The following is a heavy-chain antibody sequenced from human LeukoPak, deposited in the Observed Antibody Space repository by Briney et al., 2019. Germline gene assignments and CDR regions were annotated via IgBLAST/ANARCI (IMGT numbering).Heavy chain of an antibody. Sequence: KPSETLSLTCAVYGGSLSGYYWSWIRQPPGKGLEWIGEINHSGSTNYNPSLKSRVTISVDTSKNQFSLKLSSVTAADTAVYYCARGVGNDYGDFDYWGQGTLVTVSS. V-gene: IGHV4-34*01. CDR1: GGSLSGYY. CDR3: ARGVGNDYGDFDY. CDR2: INHSGST. J-gene: IGHJ4*02. D-gene: IGHD4-17*01.